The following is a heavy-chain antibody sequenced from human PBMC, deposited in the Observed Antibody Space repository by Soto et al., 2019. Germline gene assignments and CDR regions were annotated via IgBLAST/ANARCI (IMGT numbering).Heavy chain of an antibody. D-gene: IGHD2-2*01. J-gene: IGHJ6*02. CDR3: ARGVVRAATRGCYYYRMDV. V-gene: IGHV4-31*03. CDR2: IYYGGST. CDR1: CCSISSGCYY. Sequence: TLSLTCPVSCCSISSGCYYWSCIRQHPGKGLAWSAYIYYGGSTSYTPSLKSRVTISVDTSKIQFSRKLSSVTAADTAVYDGARGVVRAATRGCYYYRMDVWGQGTTVTFSS.